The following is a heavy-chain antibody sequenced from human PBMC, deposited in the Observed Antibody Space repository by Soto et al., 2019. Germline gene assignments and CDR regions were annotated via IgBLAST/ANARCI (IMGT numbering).Heavy chain of an antibody. CDR1: GFTFSSYG. Sequence: XGALRLSCAASGFTFSSYGMHWVRQAPGKGLEWVAVISYDGSNKYYADSVKGRLTISRDNSKNTLYLQMNSLRAEDTAVHYCAKEASRSRHYGMDVWGQRTTVTVSS. D-gene: IGHD6-6*01. J-gene: IGHJ6*02. CDR3: AKEASRSRHYGMDV. CDR2: ISYDGSNK. V-gene: IGHV3-30*18.